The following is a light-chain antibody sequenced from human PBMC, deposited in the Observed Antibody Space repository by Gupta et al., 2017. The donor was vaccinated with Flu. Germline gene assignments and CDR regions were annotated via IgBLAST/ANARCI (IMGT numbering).Light chain of an antibody. V-gene: IGKV3-20*01. CDR1: QSIPTNY. CDR3: QQDSRSHR. Sequence: PGTLSLSPGERATLSCRASQSIPTNYLDWYQQKPGQAPRLLIFGASSRANAIPDRFSGTGSGTDFSLTRITREPEDTAVYYWQQDSRSHRFGQGTQLEI. J-gene: IGKJ5*01. CDR2: GAS.